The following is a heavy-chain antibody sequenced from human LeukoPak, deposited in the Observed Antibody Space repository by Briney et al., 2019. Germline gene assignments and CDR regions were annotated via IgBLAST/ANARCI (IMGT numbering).Heavy chain of an antibody. CDR3: ATGIYSGSCSVYMDV. D-gene: IGHD1-26*01. Sequence: ASVKVSCKASGYTFTSYDINWVRQATGQGLEWMGWMNPNSGNTGYAQKFQGRVTITRNTSISTVYMELSSLRSEDTAVYYCATGIYSGSCSVYMDVWGKGTTVTISS. J-gene: IGHJ6*03. CDR2: MNPNSGNT. V-gene: IGHV1-8*03. CDR1: GYTFTSYD.